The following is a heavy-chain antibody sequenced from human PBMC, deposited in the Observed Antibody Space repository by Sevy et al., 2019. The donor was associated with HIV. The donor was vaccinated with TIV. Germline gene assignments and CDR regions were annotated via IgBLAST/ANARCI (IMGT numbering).Heavy chain of an antibody. D-gene: IGHD6-19*01. Sequence: GGSLRLSCAASGFSFNTHAMHRVRQAPSKGLDWVALISYDRSAKYYADSVKGRFTVSRDDSKNTLYLQMNSLRPEDSAVYYCAREGGHTSAWTPGKYWGQGTQVTVSS. V-gene: IGHV3-30-3*01. J-gene: IGHJ4*02. CDR2: ISYDRSAK. CDR3: AREGGHTSAWTPGKY. CDR1: GFSFNTHA.